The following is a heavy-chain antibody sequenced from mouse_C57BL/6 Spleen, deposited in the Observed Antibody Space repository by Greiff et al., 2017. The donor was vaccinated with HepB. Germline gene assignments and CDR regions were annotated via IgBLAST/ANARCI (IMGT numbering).Heavy chain of an antibody. D-gene: IGHD1-2*01. V-gene: IGHV1-55*01. J-gene: IGHJ1*03. CDR2: IYPGSGST. CDR3: ARWNYYGVEGYFDV. Sequence: QVQLQQPGAELVKPGASVKMSCKASGYTFTSYWITWVKQRPGQGLEWIGDIYPGSGSTNYNEKFKSKATLTVDTSSSTAYMQLSSLTSEDSAVYYCARWNYYGVEGYFDVWGTGTTVTVSS. CDR1: GYTFTSYW.